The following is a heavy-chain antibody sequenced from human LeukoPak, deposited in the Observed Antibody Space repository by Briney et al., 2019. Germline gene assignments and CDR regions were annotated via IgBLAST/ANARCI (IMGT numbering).Heavy chain of an antibody. J-gene: IGHJ4*02. CDR1: GFTFSSYG. V-gene: IGHV3-30*18. CDR3: AKDVLYGSGSYPVDY. D-gene: IGHD3-10*01. Sequence: PGGSLRLSCAASGFTFSSYGMHWVRQAPGKGLEWVAVISYDGSNKYYADSVKGRFTISRDNSKNTLYLQMNSLRAEDTAVYYCAKDVLYGSGSYPVDYWGQGPLVTASS. CDR2: ISYDGSNK.